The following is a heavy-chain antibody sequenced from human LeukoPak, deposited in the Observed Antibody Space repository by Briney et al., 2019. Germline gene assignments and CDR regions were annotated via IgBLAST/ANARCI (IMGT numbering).Heavy chain of an antibody. D-gene: IGHD4-17*01. Sequence: PGRSLRLSCAASGFTFSSYAMSWVRQAPGKGLEWVSAISGSGGSTYYADSVKGRFTISRDNSKNTLYLQMNSLRAEDTAVYYCARGLYGDLFGNDAFDIWGQGTMVTASS. CDR1: GFTFSSYA. CDR2: ISGSGGST. V-gene: IGHV3-23*01. J-gene: IGHJ3*02. CDR3: ARGLYGDLFGNDAFDI.